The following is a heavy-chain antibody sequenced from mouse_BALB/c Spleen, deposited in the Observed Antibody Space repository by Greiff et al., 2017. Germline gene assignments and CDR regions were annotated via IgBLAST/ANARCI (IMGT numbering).Heavy chain of an antibody. CDR3: ARELRGGYAMDY. CDR1: GFTFSDYY. Sequence: EVQRVESGGGLVKPGGSLKLSCAASGFTFSDYYMYWVRQTPEKRLEWVATISDGGSYTYYPDSVKGRFTISRDNAKNNLYLQMSSLKSEDTAMYYCARELRGGYAMDYWGQGTSVTVSS. J-gene: IGHJ4*01. V-gene: IGHV5-4*02. CDR2: ISDGGSYT. D-gene: IGHD1-1*01.